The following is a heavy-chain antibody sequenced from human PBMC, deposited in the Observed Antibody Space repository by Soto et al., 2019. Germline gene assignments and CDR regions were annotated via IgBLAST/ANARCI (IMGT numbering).Heavy chain of an antibody. Sequence: GGSLRLSCAASGFSFSGSAVHWVRQASGKGLEWVGRIRSKANSYATTYAESVKGRLTISRDDSKNTAYLQLNRLKTEDTAVYYCTRGASDSSASFIGYWGPGTLVTVSS. D-gene: IGHD6-6*01. CDR3: TRGASDSSASFIGY. V-gene: IGHV3-73*01. J-gene: IGHJ4*02. CDR2: IRSKANSYAT. CDR1: GFSFSGSA.